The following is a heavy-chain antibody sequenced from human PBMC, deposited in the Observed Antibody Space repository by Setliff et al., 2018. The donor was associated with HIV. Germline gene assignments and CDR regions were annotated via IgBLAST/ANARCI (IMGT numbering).Heavy chain of an antibody. J-gene: IGHJ3*02. CDR1: GGSINSYY. CDR2: IYYIGNT. D-gene: IGHD6-6*01. CDR3: ARGLDSWSSHVFDM. Sequence: KPSETLSLTCAVSGGSINSYYWSWIRQPPGKGLEWIGYIYYIGNTNYNPSLTSRVIISVDTSMNQFSLKLSSVTAADTAVYYCARGLDSWSSHVFDMWGQGTMVTVSS. V-gene: IGHV4-59*12.